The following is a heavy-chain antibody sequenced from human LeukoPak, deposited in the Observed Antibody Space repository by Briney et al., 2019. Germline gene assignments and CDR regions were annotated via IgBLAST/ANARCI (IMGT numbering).Heavy chain of an antibody. J-gene: IGHJ6*03. V-gene: IGHV3-7*01. CDR3: ARVTTIFGVLKYYYYMDV. Sequence: GGSLRLSCAASGFTFSRNWMSWVRQAPGKGLEWVANIKEDGSEKYYVGSVKGRLTISRDNAKNPLYLQMNSLRAEDTAVYYCARVTTIFGVLKYYYYMDVWGKGSTVTVSS. CDR2: IKEDGSEK. CDR1: GFTFSRNW. D-gene: IGHD3-3*01.